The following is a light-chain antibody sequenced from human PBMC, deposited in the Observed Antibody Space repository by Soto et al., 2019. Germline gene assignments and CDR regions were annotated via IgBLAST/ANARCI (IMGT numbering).Light chain of an antibody. V-gene: IGLV2-14*01. Sequence: QSVLTQPASVSGSPGQSITISCTGTSSYVGGYNYVSWYQQHPGKAPKLIIYDVSNRPSGVSNRFSGSKSGNTASLTISGLQAEDEADYYCTSYTSSTPRVLGTGTKVTVL. CDR3: TSYTSSTPRV. CDR1: SSYVGGYNY. J-gene: IGLJ1*01. CDR2: DVS.